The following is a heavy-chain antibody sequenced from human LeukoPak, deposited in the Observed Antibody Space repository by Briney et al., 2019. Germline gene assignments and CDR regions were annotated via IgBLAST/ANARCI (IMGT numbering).Heavy chain of an antibody. CDR2: ISSSSSYI. Sequence: GGSLRLSCAASGFTFSSYSMNWVRQAPGKGLEWVSSISSSSSYIYCADSVKGRFTISRDNAKNSLYLQMNSLRAEDTAVYYCARGGDSGYDFGYWGQGTLVTVSS. D-gene: IGHD5-12*01. CDR1: GFTFSSYS. J-gene: IGHJ4*02. V-gene: IGHV3-21*01. CDR3: ARGGDSGYDFGY.